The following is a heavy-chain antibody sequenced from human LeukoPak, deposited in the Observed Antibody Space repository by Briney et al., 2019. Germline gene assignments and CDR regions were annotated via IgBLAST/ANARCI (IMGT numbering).Heavy chain of an antibody. CDR2: INSDGSST. CDR1: GITFSSYW. J-gene: IGHJ1*01. V-gene: IGHV3-74*01. Sequence: GGSLRLSCAASGITFSSYWMHWVRQVPGKGLVWVSRINSDGSSTSYADSVTGRFTISRDNAENTLYLQMNSLRAEDTAVYFCARHYQLDCWGQGTLVIVSS. CDR3: ARHYQLDC. D-gene: IGHD1-1*01.